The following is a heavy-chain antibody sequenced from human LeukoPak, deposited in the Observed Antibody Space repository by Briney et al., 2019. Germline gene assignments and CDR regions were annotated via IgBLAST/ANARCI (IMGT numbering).Heavy chain of an antibody. V-gene: IGHV3-23*01. CDR3: AKSGTAMVRDHFDY. Sequence: PGGSLRLSCAASGFTFSDYYMSWVRQVPGKGLEWVSYISSSGSSTYYADSVKGRFTISRDNSKNTLYLQMNSLRAEDTAVYYCAKSGTAMVRDHFDYWGQGTLVTVSS. D-gene: IGHD5-18*01. CDR1: GFTFSDYY. J-gene: IGHJ4*02. CDR2: ISSSGSST.